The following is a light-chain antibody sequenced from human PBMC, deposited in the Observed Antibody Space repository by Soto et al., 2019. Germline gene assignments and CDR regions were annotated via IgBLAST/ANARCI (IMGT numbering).Light chain of an antibody. Sequence: ENLLTQSPGTLSLSPGEGATLSCRASRGVSANYLAWYQQKSGQAPTLLIYGASIRAAGIPDRFSGSGSGTDFTLTIRRLEPDDFAVYYCQQYGSSPRTFGQGTRLEI. J-gene: IGKJ5*01. CDR3: QQYGSSPRT. CDR1: RGVSANY. V-gene: IGKV3-20*01. CDR2: GAS.